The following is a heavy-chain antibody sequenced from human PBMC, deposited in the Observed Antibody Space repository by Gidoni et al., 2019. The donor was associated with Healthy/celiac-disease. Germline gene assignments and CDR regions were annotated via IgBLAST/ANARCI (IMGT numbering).Heavy chain of an antibody. CDR3: ARGQSYYDSSGYYYVGY. D-gene: IGHD3-22*01. CDR1: GFTFSSYS. CDR2: ISSSSSYI. Sequence: EVQLVESGGGLVKPGGSLRLSCAASGFTFSSYSMNWVRQAPGKGLEWVSSISSSSSYISYADSVKGRFTISRDNAKNSLYLQMNSLRAEDTAVYYCARGQSYYDSSGYYYVGYWGQGTLVTVSS. V-gene: IGHV3-21*01. J-gene: IGHJ4*02.